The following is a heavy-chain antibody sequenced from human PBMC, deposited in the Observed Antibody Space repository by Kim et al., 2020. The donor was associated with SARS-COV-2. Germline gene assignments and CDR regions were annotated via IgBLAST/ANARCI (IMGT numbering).Heavy chain of an antibody. V-gene: IGHV1-69*02. D-gene: IGHD1-26*01. CDR2: A. J-gene: IGHJ4*02. CDR3: ASGSKGATLDY. Sequence: ANYAQKFQGRVTITADKSTSTAYMELSSLRSEDTAVYYCASGSKGATLDYWGQGTLVTVSS.